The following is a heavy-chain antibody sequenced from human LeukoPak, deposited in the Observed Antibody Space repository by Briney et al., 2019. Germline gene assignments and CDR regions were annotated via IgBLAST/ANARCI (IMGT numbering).Heavy chain of an antibody. CDR2: INHSGST. CDR3: ARTRYYYNSRSYGAPYYFDY. V-gene: IGHV4-34*01. Sequence: SETLSLTCAVYGGSFSGYYWSWIRQPPGKGLEWIGEINHSGSTNYNPSLKSRVTISVDTSKNQLSLKLSSVTAAGTAVYYCARTRYYYNSRSYGAPYYFDYWGREPWSPSPQ. J-gene: IGHJ4*02. D-gene: IGHD3-10*01. CDR1: GGSFSGYY.